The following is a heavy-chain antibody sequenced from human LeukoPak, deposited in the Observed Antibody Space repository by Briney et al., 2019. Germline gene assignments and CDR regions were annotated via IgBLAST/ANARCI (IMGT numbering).Heavy chain of an antibody. CDR1: GGSISSYY. CDR2: IYYSGST. Sequence: SSETLSLTCTVSGGSISSYYWSWIRQPPGKGLEWIGYIYYSGSTNYNPSLKSRVTISVDTSKNQFSLKLSSVTAADTAVYYCARGPGDVWGQGTMVTVSS. CDR3: ARGPGDV. V-gene: IGHV4-59*01. J-gene: IGHJ3*01.